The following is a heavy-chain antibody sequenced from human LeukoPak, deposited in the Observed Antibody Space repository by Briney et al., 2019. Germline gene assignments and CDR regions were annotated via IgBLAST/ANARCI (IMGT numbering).Heavy chain of an antibody. J-gene: IGHJ4*02. CDR1: GFTFSSYG. Sequence: GGSLRLSCAASGFTFSSYGMHWVRQAPGKGLEWVAFIRYDGSNKYYADSVKGRFTISRDNSKNTLYLHMNSLRAEDTAVYYCAKDVVGATGGSYWGQGTLVTVSS. V-gene: IGHV3-30*02. CDR3: AKDVVGATGGSY. CDR2: IRYDGSNK. D-gene: IGHD1-26*01.